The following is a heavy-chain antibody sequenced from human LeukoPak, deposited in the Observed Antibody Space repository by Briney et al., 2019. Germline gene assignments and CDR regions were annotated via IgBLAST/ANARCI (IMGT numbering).Heavy chain of an antibody. J-gene: IGHJ5*02. V-gene: IGHV3-66*01. CDR1: GFTVSSNY. CDR2: IYSGGST. CDR3: ARDRLEKQQLVGGRALWFDP. D-gene: IGHD6-13*01. Sequence: GGSLRLSCAASGFTVSSNYMSWVRQAPGKGLEWVSVIYSGGSTYYADSVKGRFTISRDNSKNTLYLQMNSLRAEDTAVYYCARDRLEKQQLVGGRALWFDPWGQGTLVTVSS.